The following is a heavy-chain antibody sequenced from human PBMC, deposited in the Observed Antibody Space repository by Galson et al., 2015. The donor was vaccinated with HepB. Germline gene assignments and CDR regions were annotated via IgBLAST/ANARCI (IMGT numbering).Heavy chain of an antibody. CDR1: GFTFSSYG. D-gene: IGHD1-26*01. CDR3: ARGLELLRDYYGMDV. Sequence: SLRLSCAASGFTFSSYGMHWGRQAPGKGLEWVAVIWYDGSNKYYADSVKGRFTISRDNSKNTLYLQMNSLRAEDTAVYYCARGLELLRDYYGMDVWGQGTTVTVSS. CDR2: IWYDGSNK. J-gene: IGHJ6*02. V-gene: IGHV3-33*01.